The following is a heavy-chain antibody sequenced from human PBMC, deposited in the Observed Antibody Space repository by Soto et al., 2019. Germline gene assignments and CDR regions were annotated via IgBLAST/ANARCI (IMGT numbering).Heavy chain of an antibody. CDR2: IYYRGNT. CDR1: GDSINSDKYY. V-gene: IGHV4-39*01. J-gene: IGHJ4*02. CDR3: ARLEGLATISYYFDF. D-gene: IGHD5-12*01. Sequence: NPSETLSLTCSVSGDSINSDKYYWGWIRQPPGKGLEWIGSIYYRGNTYYNPSLQTRVTISLDKSKSQFSLKLNSVTAADSAVYFCARLEGLATISYYFDFWGPGALVTGSS.